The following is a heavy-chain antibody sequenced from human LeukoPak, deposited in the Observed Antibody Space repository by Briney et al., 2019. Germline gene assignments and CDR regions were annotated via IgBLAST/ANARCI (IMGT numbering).Heavy chain of an antibody. CDR1: GFTFSNYA. Sequence: GGSLRLSCAASGFTFSNYAMSWVRQAPGKGLEWVSGISGSGGGPHYTDSVKGRFTISRDNSNNTLYLKMSSLRAEDTAVYYCAKGGALAWLLSLAYFDYWGQGTLVTVSS. J-gene: IGHJ4*02. CDR3: AKGGALAWLLSLAYFDY. CDR2: ISGSGGGP. D-gene: IGHD3-9*01. V-gene: IGHV3-23*01.